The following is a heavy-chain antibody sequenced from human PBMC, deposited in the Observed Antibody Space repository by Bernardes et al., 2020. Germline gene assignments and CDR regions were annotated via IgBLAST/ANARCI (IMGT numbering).Heavy chain of an antibody. V-gene: IGHV4-30-2*01. CDR3: ARDRSARSREPTRYYYYYYMDV. CDR2: HYHSGST. CDR1: GGSFSSDGYS. Sequence: SETLSLTCAVSGGSFSSDGYSWSWIRQPKGKDLEWIGYHYHSGSTYYNPSLKSRVTISVDRNKNQFSLKLSSVTAADTAVYYCARDRSARSREPTRYYYYYYMDVWGKGTTVTVSS. J-gene: IGHJ6*03.